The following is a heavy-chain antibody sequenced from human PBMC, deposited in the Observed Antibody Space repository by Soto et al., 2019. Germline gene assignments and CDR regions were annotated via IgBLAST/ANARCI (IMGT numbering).Heavy chain of an antibody. Sequence: QVQLVQSGAEVKKPGSSVKVACKASGGIFSNYVLNWVRQAPGQGLEWMGGIIPIFGTGNYAQKFQGRVTXXXDXXXXXXXXXXXXXXXXXXXXXXCARRYYNSSGYFDYWGQGTLVTVSS. CDR3: ARRYYNSSGYFDY. CDR1: GGIFSNYV. V-gene: IGHV1-69*01. CDR2: IIPIFGTG. D-gene: IGHD3-22*01. J-gene: IGHJ4*02.